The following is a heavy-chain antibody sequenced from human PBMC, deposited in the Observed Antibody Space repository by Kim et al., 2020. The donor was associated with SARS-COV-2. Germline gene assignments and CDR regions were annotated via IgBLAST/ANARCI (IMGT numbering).Heavy chain of an antibody. Sequence: SETLSLTCAVYGGSFSGYYWSWIRQPPGKGLEWIAEINHSGSTNYNPSLKSRVTISVDTSKNQFSLKVTSVTAADTAVYYCARGDSSGYYETIDYWGQG. CDR2: INHSGST. V-gene: IGHV4-34*01. J-gene: IGHJ4*02. CDR1: GGSFSGYY. D-gene: IGHD3-22*01. CDR3: ARGDSSGYYETIDY.